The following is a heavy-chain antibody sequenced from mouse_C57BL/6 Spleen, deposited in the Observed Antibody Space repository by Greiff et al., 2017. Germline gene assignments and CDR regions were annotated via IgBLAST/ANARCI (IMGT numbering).Heavy chain of an antibody. CDR2: ISYDGSN. CDR1: GYSITSGYY. V-gene: IGHV3-6*01. D-gene: IGHD1-1*01. Sequence: EVHLVESGPGLVKPSQSLSLTCSVTGYSITSGYYWNWIRQFPGNKLEWMGYISYDGSNNYNPSLKNRISITRDTSKNQFFLKLNSVTTEDTATYYCAREPYYYGSFYFDYWGQGTTLTVSS. J-gene: IGHJ2*01. CDR3: AREPYYYGSFYFDY.